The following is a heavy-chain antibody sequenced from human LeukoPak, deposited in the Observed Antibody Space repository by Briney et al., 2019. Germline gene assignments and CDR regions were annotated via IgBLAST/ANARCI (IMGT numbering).Heavy chain of an antibody. J-gene: IGHJ4*02. D-gene: IGHD6-19*01. CDR2: ISGSGDNT. Sequence: GGSLRLSCGASGFTLSSCAMTWVRQAPGKGLEWDSAISGSGDNTYYADSVKGRFTISRDNSKTTLNLQMNSLRAEDTAVYYCAKGIGLAVAGLHYWGQGTLVTVSS. V-gene: IGHV3-23*01. CDR3: AKGIGLAVAGLHY. CDR1: GFTLSSCA.